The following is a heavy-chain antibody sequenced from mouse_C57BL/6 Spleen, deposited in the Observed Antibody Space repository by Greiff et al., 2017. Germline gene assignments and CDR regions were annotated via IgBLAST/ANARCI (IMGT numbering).Heavy chain of an antibody. D-gene: IGHD4-1*01. CDR1: GYAFSSSW. V-gene: IGHV1-82*01. J-gene: IGHJ2*01. CDR3: ASQTGTFDY. Sequence: QVQLQQSGPELVKPGASVKISCKASGYAFSSSWMNWVKQRPGKGLEWIGRIYPGDGDTNYNGKFKGKATLTADKSSSTAYMQLSSLTSEDSAVYFCASQTGTFDYWGQGTTLTVSS. CDR2: IYPGDGDT.